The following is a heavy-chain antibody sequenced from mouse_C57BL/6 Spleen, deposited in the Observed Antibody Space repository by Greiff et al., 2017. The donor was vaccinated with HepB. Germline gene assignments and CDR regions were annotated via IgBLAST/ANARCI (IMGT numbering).Heavy chain of an antibody. J-gene: IGHJ1*03. CDR2: IHPNSGST. CDR1: GYTFTSYW. CDR3: ESTDYYESSPSYWDFDV. V-gene: IGHV1-64*01. Sequence: QVQLQHPGAELVKPGASVKLSCKASGYTFTSYWMHWVKQRPGQGLEWIGMIHPNSGSTNYNEKFKSKATLTVDKSSSTDYMQLSSLTSEDSAVYYCESTDYYESSPSYWDFDVWGTGTTVTVSS. D-gene: IGHD1-1*01.